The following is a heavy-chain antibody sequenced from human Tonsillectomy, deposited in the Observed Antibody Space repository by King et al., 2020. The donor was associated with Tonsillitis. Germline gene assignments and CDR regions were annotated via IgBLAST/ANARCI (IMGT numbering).Heavy chain of an antibody. D-gene: IGHD3-16*01. CDR1: GDSISSSY. Sequence: VQLQESGPGLVKPSETLSLTCTVSGDSISSSYWSWIRQPPGKGLEWIGYIYYSGSTNSNPSHESRVTISEDTSKNQLSLKLSSVTAADTAVYYCARHLGAAGTDWFDPWGQGTLVTVSS. J-gene: IGHJ5*02. CDR2: IYYSGST. V-gene: IGHV4-59*08. CDR3: ARHLGAAGTDWFDP.